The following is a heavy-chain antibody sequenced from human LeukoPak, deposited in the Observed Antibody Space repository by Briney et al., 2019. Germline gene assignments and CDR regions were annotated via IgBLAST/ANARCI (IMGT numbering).Heavy chain of an antibody. CDR3: ARNSPGIVGATDFDY. V-gene: IGHV1-2*02. J-gene: IGHJ4*02. D-gene: IGHD1-26*01. Sequence: GASVKVSCRASGGTFSSYAISWVRQAPGQGLEWMGWINPNSGGTNYAQKFQGRVTMTRDTSISTAYMELSRLRSDDTAVYYCARNSPGIVGATDFDYWGQGTLVTVSS. CDR2: INPNSGGT. CDR1: GGTFSSYA.